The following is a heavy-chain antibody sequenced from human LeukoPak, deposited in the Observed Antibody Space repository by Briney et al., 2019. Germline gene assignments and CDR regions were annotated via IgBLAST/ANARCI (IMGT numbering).Heavy chain of an antibody. Sequence: GESLKISCKGSGYSFTDYWIGWVRQMPGKGLEWMGIIYPSDSDTKYSPSFQGQVTISVDKSISAAYLQWSSLKTSDSAMYYCAKGYWYFDLWGRGTLLTVSS. CDR2: IYPSDSDT. J-gene: IGHJ2*01. V-gene: IGHV5-51*01. CDR1: GYSFTDYW. CDR3: AKGYWYFDL.